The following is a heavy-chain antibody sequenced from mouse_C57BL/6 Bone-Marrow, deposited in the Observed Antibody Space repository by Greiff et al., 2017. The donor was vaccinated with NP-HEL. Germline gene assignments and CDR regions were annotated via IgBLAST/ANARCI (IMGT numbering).Heavy chain of an antibody. J-gene: IGHJ4*01. CDR2: ISNGGGST. D-gene: IGHD1-1*01. Sequence: EVMLVESGGGLVQPGGSLKLSCAASGFTFSDYYMYWVRQTPEKRLEWVAYISNGGGSTYYPDTVKGRFTISRDNAKNTLYLQMSRLKSEDTAMYYCARHITTVVATYYYAMDYWGQGTSVTVSS. CDR3: ARHITTVVATYYYAMDY. V-gene: IGHV5-12*01. CDR1: GFTFSDYY.